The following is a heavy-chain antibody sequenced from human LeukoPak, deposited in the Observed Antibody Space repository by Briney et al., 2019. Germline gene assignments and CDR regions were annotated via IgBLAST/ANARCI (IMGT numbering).Heavy chain of an antibody. Sequence: GGSLRLSCAASGFTFSSYNMNWVRQAPGKGLEWVSYISWSTTAIYYADSVKGRFTISRDNAKNSLYLQMNSLRAEDTAVHYCARGHMVEATMDAFDIWGQGTMVTVSS. V-gene: IGHV3-48*04. D-gene: IGHD1-26*01. CDR2: ISWSTTAI. CDR1: GFTFSSYN. CDR3: ARGHMVEATMDAFDI. J-gene: IGHJ3*02.